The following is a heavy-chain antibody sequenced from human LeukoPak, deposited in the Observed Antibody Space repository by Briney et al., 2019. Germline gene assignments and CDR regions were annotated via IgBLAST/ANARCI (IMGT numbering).Heavy chain of an antibody. CDR1: GFTFSSYG. V-gene: IGHV3-30*18. D-gene: IGHD3-9*01. J-gene: IGHJ4*02. CDR2: ISYDGSNK. Sequence: GGSLRLSCAASGFTFSSYGMHWVRQAPGKGLEWVAVISYDGSNKYYADSEKGRFTISRDNSKNTLYLQMNSLRAEDTAVYYCAKDAEYYDILTGTGGFDYWGQGTLVTVSS. CDR3: AKDAEYYDILTGTGGFDY.